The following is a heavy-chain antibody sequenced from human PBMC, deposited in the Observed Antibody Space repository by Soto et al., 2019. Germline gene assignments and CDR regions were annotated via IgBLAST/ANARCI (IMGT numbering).Heavy chain of an antibody. D-gene: IGHD3-22*01. V-gene: IGHV1-46*01. CDR2: INPSGGST. Sequence: GASVKVSCKASGYTFTSYYMHWVRQAPGQGLEWMGIINPSGGSTSYAQKFQGRVTMTRDTSTSTVYMELSSLRSEDTAVYYCASNYDSSGYSPYGMDVWGQGTTVTVSS. J-gene: IGHJ6*02. CDR1: GYTFTSYY. CDR3: ASNYDSSGYSPYGMDV.